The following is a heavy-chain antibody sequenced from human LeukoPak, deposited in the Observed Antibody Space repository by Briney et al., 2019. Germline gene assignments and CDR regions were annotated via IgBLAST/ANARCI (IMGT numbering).Heavy chain of an antibody. D-gene: IGHD2-2*01. CDR1: GGSFSGYY. J-gene: IGHJ5*02. V-gene: IGHV4-34*01. CDR3: ARGRRIVVVPAAPYNWFDP. Sequence: SETLSLTCAVYGGSFSGYYWSWIRQPPGKGLEWIGEINHSGSTNYNPSLKSRVTISVDTSKNQFSLKLSSVTAADTAVYYCARGRRIVVVPAAPYNWFDPWGQGTLVTVSS. CDR2: INHSGST.